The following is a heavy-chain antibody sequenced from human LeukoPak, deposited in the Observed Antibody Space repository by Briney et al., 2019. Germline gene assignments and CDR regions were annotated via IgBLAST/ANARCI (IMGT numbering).Heavy chain of an antibody. CDR2: IKQDGSEK. J-gene: IGHJ4*02. Sequence: GGSLRLSCAASGFTFNIYAMSWVRQAPGKGLEWVAKIKQDGSEKSHVDSVKGRFTISRDNAKNSLYLQMSSLRAEDTAVYYCARQAGDYWGQGTLVTVSS. V-gene: IGHV3-7*01. CDR1: GFTFNIYA. CDR3: ARQAGDY.